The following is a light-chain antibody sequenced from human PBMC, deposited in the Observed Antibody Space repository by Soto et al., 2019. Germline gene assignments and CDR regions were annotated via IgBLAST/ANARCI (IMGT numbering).Light chain of an antibody. CDR2: STS. CDR1: QTISSY. J-gene: IGKJ3*01. CDR3: QQSYSAPLT. V-gene: IGKV1-39*01. Sequence: DIQMTQSPSSLSASVGDRVTITCRASQTISSYLTWYQQKPGKAPKLLIYSTSSLQSGVPSRFSGSGSGTDFTLTISSLQPEDFANYYCQQSYSAPLTFGPGIRVDLK.